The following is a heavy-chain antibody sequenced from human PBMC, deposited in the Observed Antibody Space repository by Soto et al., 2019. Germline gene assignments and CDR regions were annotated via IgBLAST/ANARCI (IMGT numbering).Heavy chain of an antibody. Sequence: EVQLVESGGALFKPGGSLRLSCAASGFTFSSYSMNWVRQAPGKGLEWVSSISSSSSYVYYADSVKGRFPITRDNAKNSLYLQMHRLSAEATAVYDCASRYSSDWDFAYWGQGALVTVSS. D-gene: IGHD6-19*01. J-gene: IGHJ4*02. V-gene: IGHV3-21*01. CDR2: ISSSSSYV. CDR3: ASRYSSDWDFAY. CDR1: GFTFSSYS.